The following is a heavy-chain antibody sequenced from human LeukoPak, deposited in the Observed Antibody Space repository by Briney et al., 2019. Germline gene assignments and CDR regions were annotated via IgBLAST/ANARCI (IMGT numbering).Heavy chain of an antibody. Sequence: SQTLSLTCVVSGDSVSSKNGAWNWIRQSLSRGLEWLGRTYYRSKWYNDYAESMGGRMTISQDTSKNQYSLHLNSVTPDDTAVYYCARDFGTTGWHTFDYWGQGTLVTVSS. J-gene: IGHJ4*02. CDR2: TYYRSKWYN. CDR3: ARDFGTTGWHTFDY. V-gene: IGHV6-1*01. D-gene: IGHD6-19*01. CDR1: GDSVSSKNGA.